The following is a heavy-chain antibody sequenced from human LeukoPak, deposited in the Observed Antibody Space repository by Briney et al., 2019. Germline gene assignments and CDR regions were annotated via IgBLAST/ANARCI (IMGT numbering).Heavy chain of an antibody. J-gene: IGHJ5*02. CDR3: ARFNSSSKWSDP. CDR2: TYYRSRWYN. V-gene: IGHV6-1*01. D-gene: IGHD6-6*01. CDR1: GDSVSSNSAA. Sequence: SQTLSLTCAISGDSVSSNSAAWNWFRQSPSRGLEWLGRTYYRSRWYNDYAVSVKSRIAINPDTSKNQFSLQLNSVTPEDTAVYYCARFNSSSKWSDPWGQGTLVTVSS.